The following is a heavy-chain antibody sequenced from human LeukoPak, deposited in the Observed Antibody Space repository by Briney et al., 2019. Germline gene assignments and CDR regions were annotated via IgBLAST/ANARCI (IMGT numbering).Heavy chain of an antibody. J-gene: IGHJ5*02. V-gene: IGHV1-69*06. Sequence: ASVKVSCKASGYTITDYYIHWVRQAPGQGLEWMGGIIPIFGTANYAQKFQGRVTITADKSTSTAYMELSSLRSEDTAVYYCARAGKIFGVVYNWFDPWGQGTLVTVSP. CDR3: ARAGKIFGVVYNWFDP. CDR1: GYTITDYY. CDR2: IIPIFGTA. D-gene: IGHD3-3*01.